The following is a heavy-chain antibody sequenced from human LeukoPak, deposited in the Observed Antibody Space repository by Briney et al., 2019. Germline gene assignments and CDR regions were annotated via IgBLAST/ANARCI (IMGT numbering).Heavy chain of an antibody. D-gene: IGHD1-14*01. Sequence: PGGSLRLSCAASGFTFSSYTMNWVRHAPGKGLEWVSYISSRSSTIYYADSEKGPFTIYRDNAENSLYLQMNSLRAEETDVYYCASHRDGKYPFDDWGQGTLVTISS. J-gene: IGHJ4*02. CDR3: ASHRDGKYPFDD. V-gene: IGHV3-48*01. CDR1: GFTFSSYT. CDR2: ISSRSSTI.